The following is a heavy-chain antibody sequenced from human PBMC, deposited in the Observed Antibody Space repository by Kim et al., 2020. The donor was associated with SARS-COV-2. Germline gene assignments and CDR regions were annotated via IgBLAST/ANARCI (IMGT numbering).Heavy chain of an antibody. CDR3: ARGIPTAGRGADAFDV. Sequence: GGSLRLSCAASGFTFSSYAMSWVRQAPGKGLEWVSAISGNGGNTYYADSVRGQFTISRDNSKNTLYLQMNSLRAEDTAIYYCARGIPTAGRGADAFDVWGQGSMVTVSS. CDR1: GFTFSSYA. V-gene: IGHV3-23*01. D-gene: IGHD3-10*01. CDR2: ISGNGGNT. J-gene: IGHJ3*01.